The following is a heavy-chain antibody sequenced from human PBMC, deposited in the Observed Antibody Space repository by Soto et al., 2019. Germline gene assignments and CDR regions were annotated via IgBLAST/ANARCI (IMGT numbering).Heavy chain of an antibody. D-gene: IGHD6-19*01. J-gene: IGHJ4*02. CDR3: GGAALIAVAGTGFAY. Sequence: QVQLVESGGGVVQPGRSLRLSCAASGFTISSYGMHWVRQAPGKGLEWVAVIWYDGSNKYYADSVKGRFTISRDNSKNTLYMQINSLRAEDTAVYYGGGAALIAVAGTGFAYWGQGTLVTVSS. CDR1: GFTISSYG. CDR2: IWYDGSNK. V-gene: IGHV3-33*01.